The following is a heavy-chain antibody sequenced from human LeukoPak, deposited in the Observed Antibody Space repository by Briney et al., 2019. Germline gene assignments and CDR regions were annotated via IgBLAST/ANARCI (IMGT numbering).Heavy chain of an antibody. CDR1: GGSISSYY. V-gene: IGHV4-59*01. CDR3: ARGPHNFDY. CDR2: IYYSGST. Sequence: PSETLSLTRTVSGGSISSYYWSWIRQPPGKGLEWIGYIYYSGSTNYNPSLKSRVTISVDTSKNQFSLKLSSVTAADTAVYYCARGPHNFDYWGQGTLVTVSS. J-gene: IGHJ4*02.